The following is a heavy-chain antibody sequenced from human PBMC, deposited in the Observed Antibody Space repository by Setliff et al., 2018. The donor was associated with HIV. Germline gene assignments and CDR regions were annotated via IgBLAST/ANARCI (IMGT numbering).Heavy chain of an antibody. J-gene: IGHJ4*02. CDR1: GYSISSGYY. D-gene: IGHD3-10*01. Sequence: SETLSLSCPVSGYSISSGYYWGWIRQPPGRGLEWIGAIHHSGNTYYNPSLKSRVTISADTSKNQFSLNLSSVTAAETAVYYCARVGYHGYYFDYWGQGTLVTVSS. V-gene: IGHV4-38-2*02. CDR3: ARVGYHGYYFDY. CDR2: IHHSGNT.